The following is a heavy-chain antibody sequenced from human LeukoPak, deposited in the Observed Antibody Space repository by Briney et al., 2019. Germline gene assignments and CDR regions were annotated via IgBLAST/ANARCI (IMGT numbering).Heavy chain of an antibody. V-gene: IGHV1-46*01. J-gene: IGHJ6*02. CDR3: ARGYDILTGYYPTYWLDV. CDR1: GYSFTSNY. CDR2: INPSGGST. D-gene: IGHD3-9*01. Sequence: AASVKVSCKASGYSFTSNYIHWVRQAPGQGLEWMGLINPSGGSTNYAQKFQGRVTMTRDTSTSTVYMELSSLRSEDTAVYYCARGYDILTGYYPTYWLDVWGQGTTVTVSS.